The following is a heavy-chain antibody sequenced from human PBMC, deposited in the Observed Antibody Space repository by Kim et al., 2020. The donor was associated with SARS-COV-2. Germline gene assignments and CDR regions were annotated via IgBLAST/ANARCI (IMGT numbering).Heavy chain of an antibody. D-gene: IGHD5-12*01. J-gene: IGHJ4*02. V-gene: IGHV3-9*01. CDR3: AKDIEWLRFRGIDY. Sequence: ADSVKGRFTISRDNAKNSLYLQMNSLRAEDTALYYCAKDIEWLRFRGIDYWGQGTLVTVSS.